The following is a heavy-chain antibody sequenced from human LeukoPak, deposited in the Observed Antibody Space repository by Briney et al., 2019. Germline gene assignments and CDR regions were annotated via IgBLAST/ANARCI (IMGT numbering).Heavy chain of an antibody. CDR1: GFTFDDYG. CDR3: ARGGDIVVVPAAIPPGVDY. CDR2: INWNGGST. V-gene: IGHV3-20*04. J-gene: IGHJ4*02. Sequence: PGGSLRLSCAASGFTFDDYGMSWVRQAPGKGLEWVFGINWNGGSTGYADSVKGRFTISRDNAKNSLYLQMNSLRAEDTALYYCARGGDIVVVPAAIPPGVDYWGQGTLVTVSS. D-gene: IGHD2-2*02.